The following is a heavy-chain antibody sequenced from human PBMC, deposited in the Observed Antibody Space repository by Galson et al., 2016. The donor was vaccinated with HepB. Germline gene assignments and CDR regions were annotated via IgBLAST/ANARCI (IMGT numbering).Heavy chain of an antibody. D-gene: IGHD4-17*01. V-gene: IGHV3-30*14. J-gene: IGHJ6*04. CDR2: TSYDGGIK. Sequence: SLRLSCAASGFSFRSYAMHWVRQAPGKGLEWVGLTSYDGGIKFYADSVRGRFTISRDNSMNTLYVQMNSLRPEDTAVYYCARAIHTVTMPPYFYGLDVWGKGTTVTVYS. CDR1: GFSFRSYA. CDR3: ARAIHTVTMPPYFYGLDV.